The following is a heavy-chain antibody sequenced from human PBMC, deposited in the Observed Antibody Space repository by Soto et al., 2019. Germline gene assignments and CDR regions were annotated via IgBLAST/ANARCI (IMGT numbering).Heavy chain of an antibody. D-gene: IGHD4-17*01. V-gene: IGHV4-34*01. CDR1: GGSFSGYY. CDR3: AVGLRGGRPITFDY. J-gene: IGHJ4*02. CDR2: INHSGST. Sequence: QVQLQQWGAALLKPSETLSLTCAVYGGSFSGYYWSWIRQPPGKGLEWIGEINHSGSTNYNPSLKRRVTISVDTSKNQFSLKLSSVTAADTAVYYCAVGLRGGRPITFDYWGQGTLVTVSS.